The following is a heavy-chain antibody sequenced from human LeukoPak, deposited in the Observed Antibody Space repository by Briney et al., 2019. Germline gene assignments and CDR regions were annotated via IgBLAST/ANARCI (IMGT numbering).Heavy chain of an antibody. CDR3: ARSYYDSSGYHEYFQH. CDR1: GFTFSSYA. Sequence: GGSLRLSCAASGFTFSSYAMSWVRQAPGKGLEWVAVISYNGSNKYYADSVKGRFTISRDNSKNTLYLQMNSLRAEDTAVYYCARSYYDSSGYHEYFQHWGQGTLVTVSS. D-gene: IGHD3-22*01. CDR2: ISYNGSNK. V-gene: IGHV3-30-3*01. J-gene: IGHJ1*01.